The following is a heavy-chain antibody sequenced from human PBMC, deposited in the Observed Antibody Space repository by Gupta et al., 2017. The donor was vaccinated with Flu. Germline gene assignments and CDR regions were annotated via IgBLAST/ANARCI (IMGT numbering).Heavy chain of an antibody. J-gene: IGHJ4*02. CDR1: GDSVSSNSAA. D-gene: IGHD2-2*01. CDR3: ARALYGSSTSCYGTYDY. CDR2: TYYRSKWYN. V-gene: IGHV6-1*01. Sequence: QVQLQQSGPGLVKPSQTLSLTCAISGDSVSSNSAAWNWIRQSPSRGLEWLGRTYYRSKWYNDYEVSVKSRITINPDTSKNQVSLQLNSVTPEDTAVYYCARALYGSSTSCYGTYDYWGQGTLVTVYS.